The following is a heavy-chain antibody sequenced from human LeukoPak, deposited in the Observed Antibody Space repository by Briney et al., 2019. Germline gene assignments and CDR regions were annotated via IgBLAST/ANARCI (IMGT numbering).Heavy chain of an antibody. Sequence: SVKVSCKASGGTFSSYTISWARQAPGQGLEWMGRIIPILGIANYAQKFQGRVTITADKSTSTAYMELSSLRSEDTAVYYCARYPGIAVAGYYFDYWGQGTLVTVSS. J-gene: IGHJ4*02. CDR2: IIPILGIA. V-gene: IGHV1-69*02. CDR3: ARYPGIAVAGYYFDY. D-gene: IGHD6-19*01. CDR1: GGTFSSYT.